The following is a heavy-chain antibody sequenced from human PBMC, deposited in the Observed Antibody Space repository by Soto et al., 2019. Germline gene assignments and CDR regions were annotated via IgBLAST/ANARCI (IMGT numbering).Heavy chain of an antibody. Sequence: QVQLQGSGPGLVKPSQTLSLTCTVPGGSISMGGTNWSGFRHHPGKGLEWIGNIYYSGSTYYNPSLKSRVTISVDTSKNQFSLKLSSVTAADTAVYYCARVYNWNYSLWGQGTLVTVSS. D-gene: IGHD1-1*01. V-gene: IGHV4-31*03. CDR1: GGSISMGGTN. CDR3: ARVYNWNYSL. CDR2: IYYSGST. J-gene: IGHJ4*02.